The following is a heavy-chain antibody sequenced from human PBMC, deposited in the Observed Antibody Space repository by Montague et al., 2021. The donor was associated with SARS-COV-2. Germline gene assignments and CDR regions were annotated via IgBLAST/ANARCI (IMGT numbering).Heavy chain of an antibody. D-gene: IGHD3-9*01. Sequence: SETLSLTCTVSGASISSSSFFWGWLRQPPGKGLEWIGYIYYSGSTNYNPSLKSRVTISVDTSKNQFSLKLSSVTAADTAVYYCARHALGYFDWLNEGYFDYWGQGTLVTVSS. CDR3: ARHALGYFDWLNEGYFDY. V-gene: IGHV4-61*05. J-gene: IGHJ4*02. CDR2: IYYSGST. CDR1: GASISSSSFF.